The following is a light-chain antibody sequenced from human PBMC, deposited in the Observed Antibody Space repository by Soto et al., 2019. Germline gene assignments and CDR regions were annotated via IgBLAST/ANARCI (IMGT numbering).Light chain of an antibody. CDR1: SSDVGAYNY. CDR2: EVS. V-gene: IGLV2-14*01. CDR3: SSYTSSSTPYV. Sequence: QSALTQPASVSGSPGQSITISCTGTSSDVGAYNYVSWYQQHPGKAPKLMIYEVSSRPSGVSNRFSGSKSGNTASLTIFGLQAEDEADYYCSSYTSSSTPYVFGTGTKVTVL. J-gene: IGLJ1*01.